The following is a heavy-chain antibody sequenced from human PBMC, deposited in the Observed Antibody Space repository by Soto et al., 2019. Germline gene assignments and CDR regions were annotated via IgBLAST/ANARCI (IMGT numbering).Heavy chain of an antibody. CDR1: GDSIRDSF. D-gene: IGHD2-15*01. J-gene: IGHJ4*02. CDR2: VHHTGNT. V-gene: IGHV4-59*01. Sequence: PSETLSLTCTVSGDSIRDSFWSWVRQPPGKGLEWIGLVHHTGNTNYNPSLETRVTMLVDTSANHFSLTLTSVTPADTAIYYCARGREDNTDHQFGHLFDSWGQGTLVTVSS. CDR3: ARGREDNTDHQFGHLFDS.